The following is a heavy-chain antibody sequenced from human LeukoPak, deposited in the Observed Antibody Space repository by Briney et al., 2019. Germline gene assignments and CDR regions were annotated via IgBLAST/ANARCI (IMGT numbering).Heavy chain of an antibody. D-gene: IGHD3-3*01. Sequence: SETLSHTCTVSGGSISSYYWSWIRQPPGKGLEWIGYIYYSGSTNYNPSLKSRVTISVDTSKNQFSLKLSSVTAADTAVYYCARTDFWSGYEWFDPWGQGTLVTVSS. CDR2: IYYSGST. J-gene: IGHJ5*02. CDR1: GGSISSYY. CDR3: ARTDFWSGYEWFDP. V-gene: IGHV4-59*01.